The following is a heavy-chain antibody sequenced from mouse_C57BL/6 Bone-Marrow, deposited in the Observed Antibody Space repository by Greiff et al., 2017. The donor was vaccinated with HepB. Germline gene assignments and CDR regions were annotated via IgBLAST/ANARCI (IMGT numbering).Heavy chain of an antibody. D-gene: IGHD4-1*01. Sequence: VQLQQSGAELAKPGASVKLSCKASGYTFTSYWMHWVKQRPGQGLEWIGYINPSSGYTKYTQKFKDKATFTADKSSSTAYMQLSSLPYEDSEVYYCAREAGNGFAYWGQGTLVTVSA. CDR2: INPSSGYT. CDR3: AREAGNGFAY. J-gene: IGHJ3*01. V-gene: IGHV1-7*01. CDR1: GYTFTSYW.